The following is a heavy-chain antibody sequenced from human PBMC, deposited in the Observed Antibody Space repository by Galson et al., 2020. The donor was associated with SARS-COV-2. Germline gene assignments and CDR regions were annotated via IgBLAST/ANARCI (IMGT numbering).Heavy chain of an antibody. CDR3: AKAIAGGVDFDY. D-gene: IGHD2-8*02. Sequence: GSLRLSCVASGFTFSSYAMSWVRQAPGKGLEWVLSVFGRGVNTYYADSVKGRFTISRDNSKNTLSLQMSSLRAEDTAIYYCAKAIAGGVDFDYWGQGTLVTVSS. CDR1: GFTFSSYA. V-gene: IGHV3-23*01. J-gene: IGHJ4*02. CDR2: VFGRGVNT.